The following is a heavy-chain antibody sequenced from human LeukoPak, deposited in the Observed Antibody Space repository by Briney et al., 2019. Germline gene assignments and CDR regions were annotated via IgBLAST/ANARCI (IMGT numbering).Heavy chain of an antibody. CDR1: GFTFSIYA. J-gene: IGHJ4*02. CDR2: ISGSGGTA. Sequence: GGSLRLSCAASGFTFSIYAMSWVRQAPGKGLEGVSAISGSGGTAYYADSVKGRFTISRDNSKNTLYLQMNSLRAEDTAVYYCAKKGYYDGSGYYMYYFDYWGQGTLVTVSS. V-gene: IGHV3-23*01. CDR3: AKKGYYDGSGYYMYYFDY. D-gene: IGHD3-22*01.